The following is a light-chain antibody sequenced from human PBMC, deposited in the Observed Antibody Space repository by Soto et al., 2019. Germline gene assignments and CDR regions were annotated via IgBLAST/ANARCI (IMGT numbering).Light chain of an antibody. CDR2: DAS. J-gene: IGKJ4*01. V-gene: IGKV1-33*01. Sequence: DIQMTQSPSSLSASVGDRVTITCQSSQDITNFLHWYQQKPGKAPKLLIYDASNLETGVPSRFSGSGSGTHFTFTISSLQPEDIATYYCQQYDHLLLSFGGGTKVEIK. CDR3: QQYDHLLLS. CDR1: QDITNF.